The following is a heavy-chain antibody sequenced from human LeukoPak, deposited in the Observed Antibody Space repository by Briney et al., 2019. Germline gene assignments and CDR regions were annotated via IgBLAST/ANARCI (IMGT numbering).Heavy chain of an antibody. J-gene: IGHJ4*02. D-gene: IGHD4-11*01. CDR2: INPNSGGT. CDR1: GYNFTDYY. CDR3: ARETYSNFHYFDY. V-gene: IGHV1-2*02. Sequence: ASVKVSCKASGYNFTDYYMHWVRQAPGQGLEWVGWINPNSGGTNYAQKFQGRVTMTRDTSISTAYMELSRLRFDDTAVYYCARETYSNFHYFDYWGQGTLVTVSS.